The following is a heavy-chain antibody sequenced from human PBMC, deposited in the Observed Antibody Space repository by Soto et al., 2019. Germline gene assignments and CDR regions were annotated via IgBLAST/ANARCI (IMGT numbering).Heavy chain of an antibody. CDR3: ARGRSSGWSQG. CDR1: GYTFTSYD. D-gene: IGHD6-19*01. J-gene: IGHJ4*02. CDR2: INPNSGNT. V-gene: IGHV1-8*01. Sequence: QVQLVQSGAEVKKPGASVKVSCKASGYTFTSYDINCVRQATGQGLEWMGWINPNSGNTGYAQKFQGRVTMPRNTSISTAYMELSSLSSEDTAVYYCARGRSSGWSQGWGQGTLVTVSS.